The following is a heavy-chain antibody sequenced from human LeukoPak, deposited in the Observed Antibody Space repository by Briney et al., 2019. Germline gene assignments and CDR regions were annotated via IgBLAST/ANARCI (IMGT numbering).Heavy chain of an antibody. Sequence: SETLSLTCAVYGGSFSGYYWGWIRQPPGKGLEWIGSIYYSGSTYYNPSLKSRVTISVDTSKNQFSLKLSSVTAADTAVYYCASMTYSSSSMFFDYWGQGTLVTVSS. D-gene: IGHD6-6*01. CDR2: IYYSGST. CDR1: GGSFSGYY. CDR3: ASMTYSSSSMFFDY. J-gene: IGHJ4*02. V-gene: IGHV4-39*01.